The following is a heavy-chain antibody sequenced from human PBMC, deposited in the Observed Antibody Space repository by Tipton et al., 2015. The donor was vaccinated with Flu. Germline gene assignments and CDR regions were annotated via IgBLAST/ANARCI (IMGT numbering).Heavy chain of an antibody. D-gene: IGHD4-17*01. V-gene: IGHV4-38-2*02. CDR2: IFRTGTT. CDR1: GDSISSDYY. CDR3: ARSYDDSGRMFDS. Sequence: TLSLTCTVSGDSISSDYYWGWIRQPPGKGLEWIGNIFRTGTTYRNPSLKGRVTISIDRSKNQFSLKVLSVTAADTAVYYCARSYDDSGRMFDSWGQGTLVTVSS. J-gene: IGHJ4*02.